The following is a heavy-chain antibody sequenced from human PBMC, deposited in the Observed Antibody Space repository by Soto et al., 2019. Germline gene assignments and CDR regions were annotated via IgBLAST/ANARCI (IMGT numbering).Heavy chain of an antibody. Sequence: EVQLLESGGGLVQPGGSLRLSCAASGFTFSSYAISWVRQAPGKGLEWVSIIGLGGGDRYYPESVKGRFTISRDNSRDTLYLEMNSLRDEDTAVYYCARVRFGELVWGQGTLVTVSS. V-gene: IGHV3-23*01. CDR3: ARVRFGELV. CDR2: IGLGGGDR. J-gene: IGHJ4*02. D-gene: IGHD3-10*01. CDR1: GFTFSSYA.